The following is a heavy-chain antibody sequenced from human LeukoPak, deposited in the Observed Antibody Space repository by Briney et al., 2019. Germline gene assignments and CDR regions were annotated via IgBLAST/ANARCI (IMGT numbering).Heavy chain of an antibody. D-gene: IGHD5-12*01. Sequence: GGSLRLSCAASGFTLSSYWMDWVRQAPGIGLVWVAGISRDGSTTTYAGSVKGRFTISRDNAKNTLYLQMNSLRAEDTAVYYCARVRLRSGYDTIGYWGQGTLVTVSS. CDR1: GFTLSSYW. V-gene: IGHV3-74*01. CDR3: ARVRLRSGYDTIGY. CDR2: ISRDGSTT. J-gene: IGHJ4*02.